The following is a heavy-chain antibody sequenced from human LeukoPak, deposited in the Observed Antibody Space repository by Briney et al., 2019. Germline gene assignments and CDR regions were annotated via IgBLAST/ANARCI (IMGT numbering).Heavy chain of an antibody. Sequence: SETLSLTCTVSGGSTSSYYWSWIRQPPGKGLEWIGYIYYSGSTNYNPSLKSRATISVDTSTNQFSLKLSSVTAADTAVYYCARSFGVVTKYYFDYWGQGTLVTVSS. J-gene: IGHJ4*02. CDR2: IYYSGST. CDR3: ARSFGVVTKYYFDY. D-gene: IGHD3-3*01. V-gene: IGHV4-59*08. CDR1: GGSTSSYY.